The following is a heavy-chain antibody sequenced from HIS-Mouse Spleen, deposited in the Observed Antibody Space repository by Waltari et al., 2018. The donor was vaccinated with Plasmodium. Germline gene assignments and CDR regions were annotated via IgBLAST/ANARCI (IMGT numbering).Heavy chain of an antibody. CDR2: IYYSGST. V-gene: IGHV4-39*01. D-gene: IGHD1-26*01. CDR3: ARRGGSYYYFDY. J-gene: IGHJ4*02. CDR1: GGSISSSSYY. Sequence: QLQLQASGPGLVQPSETLSLTCTVPGGSISSSSYYWGWIRQPPGKGLEWIGSIYYSGSTYYNPSLKSRVTISVDTSKNQFSLKLSSVTAADTAVYYCARRGGSYYYFDYWGQGTLVTVSS.